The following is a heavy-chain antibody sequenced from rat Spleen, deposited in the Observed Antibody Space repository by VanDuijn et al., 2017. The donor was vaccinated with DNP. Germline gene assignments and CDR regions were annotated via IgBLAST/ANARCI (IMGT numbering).Heavy chain of an antibody. CDR2: ISPSGGNT. V-gene: IGHV5-25*01. Sequence: EVQLVESGGDLVQPGRSLKLSCVASGFTFNNYWMTWIRQAPTKGLEWVASISPSGGNTYYRDSVKGRFTVSRDNAKSSLYLQMDSLRSEDTATYYCARSPGYNYAMDAWGQGTSVTVSS. CDR1: GFTFNNYW. D-gene: IGHD1-4*01. J-gene: IGHJ4*01. CDR3: ARSPGYNYAMDA.